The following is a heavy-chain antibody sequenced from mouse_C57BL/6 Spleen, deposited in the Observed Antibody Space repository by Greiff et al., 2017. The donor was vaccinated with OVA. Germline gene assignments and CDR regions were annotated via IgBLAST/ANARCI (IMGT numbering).Heavy chain of an antibody. CDR3: ARWGYGSSYSFDY. CDR2: INPNNGGT. Sequence: EVKLQQSGPELVKPGASVKISCKASGYTFTDYYMNWVKQSHGKSLEWIGDINPNNGGTSYNQKLKGKATLTVDKSSNTAYMELRSLTSEDSAVYYCARWGYGSSYSFDYWGQGTTLTVSS. D-gene: IGHD1-1*01. CDR1: GYTFTDYY. V-gene: IGHV1-26*01. J-gene: IGHJ2*01.